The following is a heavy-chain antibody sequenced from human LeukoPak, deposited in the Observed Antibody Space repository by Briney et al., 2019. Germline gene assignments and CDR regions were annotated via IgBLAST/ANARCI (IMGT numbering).Heavy chain of an antibody. Sequence: PSETLSLTCTVSSGSISSGNYYWSWIRQPPGKGLEWIGYIYYSGSTNYNPSLKSRVTISVDTSKNQFSLKLSSVTAADTAVYYCARDRNYDILTGYDYWGQGTLVTVSS. J-gene: IGHJ4*02. V-gene: IGHV4-61*01. CDR2: IYYSGST. D-gene: IGHD3-9*01. CDR1: SGSISSGNYY. CDR3: ARDRNYDILTGYDY.